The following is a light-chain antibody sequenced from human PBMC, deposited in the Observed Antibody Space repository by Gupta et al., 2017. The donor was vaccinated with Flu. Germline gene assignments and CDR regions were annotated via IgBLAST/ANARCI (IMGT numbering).Light chain of an antibody. CDR2: WAP. CDR3: QQQVESLT. CDR1: QSVLYSLNNKNY. J-gene: IGKJ4*01. Sequence: VLPQSPDALAVSLGERATINCKSSQSVLYSLNNKNYLAWYQQKPGQPPKVLINWAPTRESGVPDRFSGSGSGTEVTLTIRSLQAEDVALEYCQQQVESLTFGGGTKVEI. V-gene: IGKV4-1*01.